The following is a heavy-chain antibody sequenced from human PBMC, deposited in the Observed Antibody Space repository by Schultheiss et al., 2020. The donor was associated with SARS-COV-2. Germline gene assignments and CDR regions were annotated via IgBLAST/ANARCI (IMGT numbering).Heavy chain of an antibody. CDR1: GFTFSGSA. V-gene: IGHV3-23*01. J-gene: IGHJ4*02. CDR3: ARDLSGRSDY. CDR2: ISGSGGST. Sequence: GGSLRLSCAASGFTFSGSAMHWVRQAPGKGLEWVSAISGSGGSTYYADSVKGRFTISRDNSKNTLYLQMNSLRADDTAVYYCARDLSGRSDYWGQGTLVTVSS. D-gene: IGHD1-26*01.